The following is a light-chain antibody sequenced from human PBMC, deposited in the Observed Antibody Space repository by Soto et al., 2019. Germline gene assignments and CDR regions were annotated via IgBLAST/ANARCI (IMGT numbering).Light chain of an antibody. CDR2: DVS. J-gene: IGLJ1*01. CDR3: CSYAGSNTFA. Sequence: QSALTQPRSVSGSPGQSVTISCTGTGSNVGGYNYVSWFQQHPGKAPKLMIYDVSKWPSGVPDRFSGSKSGNTASLTISGLRAEDEADYYCCSYAGSNTFAFGTGTKLTVL. CDR1: GSNVGGYNY. V-gene: IGLV2-11*01.